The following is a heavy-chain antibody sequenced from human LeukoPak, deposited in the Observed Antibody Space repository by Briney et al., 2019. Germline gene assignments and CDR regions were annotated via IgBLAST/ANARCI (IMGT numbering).Heavy chain of an antibody. CDR3: ARDRSGENDY. D-gene: IGHD3-16*01. CDR1: GYTFTSYY. J-gene: IGHJ4*02. Sequence: ASVKVSCKASGYTFTSYYMHWVRQAPGQGLEWMGIINPSGGSTSYAQKFQGRVTMTRDTSISTAYMELSRLKSDDTAVYYCARDRSGENDYWGQGTLVTVSS. V-gene: IGHV1-46*01. CDR2: INPSGGST.